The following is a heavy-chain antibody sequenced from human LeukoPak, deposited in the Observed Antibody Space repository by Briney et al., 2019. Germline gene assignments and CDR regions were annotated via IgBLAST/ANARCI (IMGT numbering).Heavy chain of an antibody. CDR2: ISFDGSNI. D-gene: IGHD5-18*01. V-gene: IGHV3-30-3*01. J-gene: IGHJ6*02. CDR1: KFTFSNYA. CDR3: ARDKMQLWSGDYYYGMDV. Sequence: GGSLRLSCAASKFTFSNYAMHWVRQAPGKGLDWVAVISFDGSNIYYADSVRGRFTISRDKSKNTLYLQMNSLRTEDTAVYYCARDKMQLWSGDYYYGMDVWGQGTTVTVSS.